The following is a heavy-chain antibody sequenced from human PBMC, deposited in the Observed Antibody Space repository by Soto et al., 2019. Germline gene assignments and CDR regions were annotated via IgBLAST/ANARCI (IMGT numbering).Heavy chain of an antibody. D-gene: IGHD3-16*01. J-gene: IGHJ5*02. CDR1: GFTFSSYS. CDR2: ISSSSYI. CDR3: AREWGSLAFDP. Sequence: EVQLVESGGGLVKPGGSLRLSCAASGFTFSSYSMNWVRQAPGKGLEWVSSISSSSYIYYADSVKGRFTISRDNAKNSLYLQMNSLRAEDTAVYYCAREWGSLAFDPWGQGTLVTVSS. V-gene: IGHV3-21*01.